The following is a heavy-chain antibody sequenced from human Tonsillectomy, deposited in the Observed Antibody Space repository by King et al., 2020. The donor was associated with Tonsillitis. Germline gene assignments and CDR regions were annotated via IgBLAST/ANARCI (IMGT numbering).Heavy chain of an antibody. V-gene: IGHV1-18*01. D-gene: IGHD5-24*01. CDR2: ISSYNGNT. CDR3: ARVGDGYNTERTHDF. CDR1: GYTFTSYH. Sequence: QLVQSGGEVKKPGASVKVSCQASGYTFTSYHISWGRQAPGQGLEWMGWISSYNGNTNYAQKLQGRVTMTTDTSTSTAYMELRSLRSDDTDVYYCARVGDGYNTERTHDFWGQGTLVSVSS. J-gene: IGHJ4*02.